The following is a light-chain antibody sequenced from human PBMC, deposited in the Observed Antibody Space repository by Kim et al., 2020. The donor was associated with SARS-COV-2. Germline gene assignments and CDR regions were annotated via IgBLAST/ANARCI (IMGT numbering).Light chain of an antibody. Sequence: QSALTQPPSASGSPGQSVAISCTGTSSDVGGYNYVSWYQQHPGKAPKLIIFEVNRRPSGVPDRFSGSKSGNTASLTVSGLQADDEADYYCSSHTGSNTLIFGTGTKVTVL. CDR2: EVN. J-gene: IGLJ1*01. V-gene: IGLV2-8*01. CDR3: SSHTGSNTLI. CDR1: SSDVGGYNY.